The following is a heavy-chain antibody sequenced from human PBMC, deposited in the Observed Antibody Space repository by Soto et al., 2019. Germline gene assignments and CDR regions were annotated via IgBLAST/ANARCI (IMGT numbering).Heavy chain of an antibody. Sequence: GPLSLTCTVSGGSISSYYWSCIRQPAGKGLEWIGRIYTSGSTNYNPSLKSRVTMSVDTSKNQFSLKLSSVTAADTAVYYCARASIAVAGRGFDYWGQGTLVTVYS. V-gene: IGHV4-4*07. CDR3: ARASIAVAGRGFDY. J-gene: IGHJ4*02. CDR1: GGSISSYY. D-gene: IGHD6-19*01. CDR2: IYTSGST.